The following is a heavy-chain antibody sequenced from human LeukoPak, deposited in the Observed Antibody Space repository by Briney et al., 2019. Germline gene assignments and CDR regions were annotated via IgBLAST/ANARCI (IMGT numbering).Heavy chain of an antibody. Sequence: GGSLRLSCAASGFTFSSYSMNWVRQAPGKGLEWVSSISSSSSYIYYADSVKGRFTISRDNAKNSLYLQMNSLRAEDTAVYYCASSVRFLEWLPFDYWGQGTLVTVSS. D-gene: IGHD3-3*01. CDR2: ISSSSSYI. CDR1: GFTFSSYS. J-gene: IGHJ4*02. V-gene: IGHV3-21*01. CDR3: ASSVRFLEWLPFDY.